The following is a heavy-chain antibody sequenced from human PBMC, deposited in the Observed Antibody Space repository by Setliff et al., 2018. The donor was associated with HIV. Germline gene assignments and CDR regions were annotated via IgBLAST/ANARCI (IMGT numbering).Heavy chain of an antibody. Sequence: GASVKVSCKSLGYTFTNYDIFWVRQAAGQGLEWMARMNPYSGDTALAQRFHGRVTLTRNSSKRTAYMALSSLRYEDTAVYYCTRGPWGYDFWNGPSPMEVWGQGTTVTVSS. CDR2: MNPYSGDT. D-gene: IGHD3-3*01. CDR3: TRGPWGYDFWNGPSPMEV. V-gene: IGHV1-8*01. CDR1: GYTFTNYD. J-gene: IGHJ6*02.